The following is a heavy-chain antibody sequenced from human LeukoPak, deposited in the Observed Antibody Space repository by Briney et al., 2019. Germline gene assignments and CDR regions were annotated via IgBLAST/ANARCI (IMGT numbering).Heavy chain of an antibody. J-gene: IGHJ4*02. CDR2: IYTTGST. CDR1: SGSTSSYH. CDR3: ARYDTANYFDY. D-gene: IGHD5-18*01. Sequence: SETLSRTCTVSSGSTSSYHWSWIRQPAGKGLEYIGRIYTTGSTNYNPSLKSRVAMSVDTSKNQFSLTLTSVTAADTAVYYCARYDTANYFDYWGQGTLVTVSS. V-gene: IGHV4-4*07.